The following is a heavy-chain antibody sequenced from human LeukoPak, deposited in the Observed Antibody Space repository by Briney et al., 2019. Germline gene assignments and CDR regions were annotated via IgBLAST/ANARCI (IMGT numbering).Heavy chain of an antibody. CDR1: GFIFEEYA. CDR3: AKDKRSRNIPTSAGFDY. V-gene: IGHV3-9*01. J-gene: IGHJ4*02. CDR2: ISWNSGSI. Sequence: GRSLRLSCAASGFIFEEYARHWVRQVPGKGLEWVSGISWNSGSIGYVDSVKGRFTISRDNAKNSLYLQMDSLRAEDTVLYYCAKDKRSRNIPTSAGFDYWGQGTLVTVSS. D-gene: IGHD6-13*01.